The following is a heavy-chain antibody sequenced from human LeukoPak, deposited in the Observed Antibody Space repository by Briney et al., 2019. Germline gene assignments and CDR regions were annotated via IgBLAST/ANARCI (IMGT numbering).Heavy chain of an antibody. CDR2: MNPNSGNT. V-gene: IGHV1-8*03. CDR3: ARDGDYYGSGNFDY. D-gene: IGHD3-10*01. J-gene: IGHJ4*02. Sequence: ASVKVSCKTSGYTFTNYDINWVRQATGQGLEWMGWMNPNSGNTGYAQKFQGRVTITRDTSISTAYMELSSLRSEDTAVYYCARDGDYYGSGNFDYWGQGTLVTVSS. CDR1: GYTFTNYD.